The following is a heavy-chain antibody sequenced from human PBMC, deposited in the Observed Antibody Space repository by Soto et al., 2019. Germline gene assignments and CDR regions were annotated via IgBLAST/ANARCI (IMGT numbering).Heavy chain of an antibody. Sequence: SETLSLTCTVSGDSISRSGSYWSWIRQHPGKGLEWIGYIYHRGSTYYNPSLKSRVTISEDTSKNQFSLKLTSVTAADTAVYYCPRGLPLGYWGQGTQVTVSS. CDR2: IYHRGST. CDR1: GDSISRSGSY. CDR3: PRGLPLGY. V-gene: IGHV4-31*03. J-gene: IGHJ4*02.